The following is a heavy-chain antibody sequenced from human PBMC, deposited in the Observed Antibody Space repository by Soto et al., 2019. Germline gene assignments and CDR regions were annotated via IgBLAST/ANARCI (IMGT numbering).Heavy chain of an antibody. V-gene: IGHV3-74*01. CDR2: INSDGSST. CDR1: GFTFSSYW. D-gene: IGHD3-22*01. Sequence: GGSLRLSCAASGFTFSSYWMHWVRQAPGKGLVWVSRINSDGSSTSYTDSVKGRFTISRDNAKNTLYLQMNSLRAEDTAVYYCARVEEGYYCDSSGYWPFDYWGQGTLVTVSS. CDR3: ARVEEGYYCDSSGYWPFDY. J-gene: IGHJ4*02.